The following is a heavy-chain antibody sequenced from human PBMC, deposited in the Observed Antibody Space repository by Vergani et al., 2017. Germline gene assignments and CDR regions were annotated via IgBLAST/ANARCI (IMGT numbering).Heavy chain of an antibody. V-gene: IGHV3-23*01. CDR2: ISGSGGST. Sequence: EVQLLESGGGLVQPGGSLRLSCAASGLTFSSYAMSWVRQAPGKGLEWVSAISGSGGSTYYADSVKGRFTISRDKSKNTLFLQMNSLGGEDTAVYCSAEVACGRSWSNGLLWSFDLWGRGSLVTVYS. CDR3: AEVACGRSWSNGLLWSFDL. CDR1: GLTFSSYA. J-gene: IGHJ2*01. D-gene: IGHD6-13*01.